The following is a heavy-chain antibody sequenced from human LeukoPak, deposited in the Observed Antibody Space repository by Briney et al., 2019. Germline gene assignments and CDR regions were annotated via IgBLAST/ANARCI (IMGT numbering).Heavy chain of an antibody. CDR2: IWHDGSNR. Sequence: GGSLRLSCTASGFSFSNYGMHWVRQAPGKGLEWVALIWHDGSNRYYAEAVKGRFTISRDNSKNMLYLQMNSLRAEDTAVYYCARDSGGYGGNWFDPWGQGTLVTVSS. CDR3: ARDSGGYGGNWFDP. V-gene: IGHV3-33*01. CDR1: GFSFSNYG. D-gene: IGHD4-23*01. J-gene: IGHJ5*02.